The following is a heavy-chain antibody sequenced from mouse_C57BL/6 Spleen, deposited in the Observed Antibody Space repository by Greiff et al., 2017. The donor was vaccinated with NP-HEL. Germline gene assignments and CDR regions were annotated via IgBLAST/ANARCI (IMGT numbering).Heavy chain of an antibody. Sequence: DVKLVESGGGLVKPGGSLKLSCAASGFTFSSYAMSWVRQTPEKRLEWVATISDGGSYTYYPDNVKGRFTISRDNAKNNLYLQMSHLKSEDTAMYYCARGGYFTTVVATRWGQGTTLTVSS. CDR2: ISDGGSYT. CDR1: GFTFSSYA. J-gene: IGHJ2*01. V-gene: IGHV5-4*03. D-gene: IGHD1-1*01. CDR3: ARGGYFTTVVATR.